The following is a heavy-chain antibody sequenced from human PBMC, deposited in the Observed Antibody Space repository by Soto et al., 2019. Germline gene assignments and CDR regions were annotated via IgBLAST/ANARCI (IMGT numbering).Heavy chain of an antibody. D-gene: IGHD5-18*01. CDR1: GFTFNTYG. J-gene: IGHJ4*02. CDR2: ISYDGSNK. V-gene: IGHV3-30*18. Sequence: QVQLVESGGAVVQPGKSLRLSCAASGFTFNTYGMYWVRQAPGKGLEWVAAISYDGSNKYRADSVKGRFTISRDNSKNTLYLQMNSLRVEDTAVYYCAKDIVRYTYGACDYWGQGALVTVSS. CDR3: AKDIVRYTYGACDY.